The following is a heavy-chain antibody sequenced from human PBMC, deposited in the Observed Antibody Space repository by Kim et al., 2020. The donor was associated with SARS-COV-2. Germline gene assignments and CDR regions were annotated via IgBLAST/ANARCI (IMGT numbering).Heavy chain of an antibody. V-gene: IGHV1-18*04. CDR2: ISAFNGKT. J-gene: IGHJ4*02. CDR3: ARDAGHYESGGYYSAFDH. Sequence: ASVKVSCKASGYTFSNYGVSWVRQAPGEGLSWMGWISAFNGKTNYAPKFQGRVTMTTDTSTTTAYLDLRSLRSDDTAVYYCARDAGHYESGGYYSAFDHWGRGTLVTVSS. D-gene: IGHD3-22*01. CDR1: GYTFSNYG.